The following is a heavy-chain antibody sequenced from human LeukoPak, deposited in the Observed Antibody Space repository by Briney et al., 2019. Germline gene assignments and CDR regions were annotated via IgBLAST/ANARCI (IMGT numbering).Heavy chain of an antibody. D-gene: IGHD1-26*01. CDR2: ISYDGSNK. CDR1: GFTFSSYA. CDR3: ARDLTSGSLFDY. V-gene: IGHV3-30-3*01. J-gene: IGHJ4*02. Sequence: GRSLRLSCAASGFTFSSYAMHWVRQAPGKGLEWVAVISYDGSNKYYADSVMGRFTISRDNSKNTLYLQMNSLRAEDTAVYYCARDLTSGSLFDYWGQGTLVTVSS.